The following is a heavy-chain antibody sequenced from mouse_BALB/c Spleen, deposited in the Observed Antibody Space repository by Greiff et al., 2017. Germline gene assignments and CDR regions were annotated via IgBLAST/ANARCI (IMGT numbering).Heavy chain of an antibody. Sequence: VQRVESGAELVRPGVSVKISCKGSGYTFTDYAMHWVKQSHAKSLEWIGVISTYYGDASYNQKFKGKATMTVDKSSSTAYMELARLTSEDSAIYYCARGRTNFDYWGQGTTLTVSS. J-gene: IGHJ2*01. CDR3: ARGRTNFDY. CDR1: GYTFTDYA. V-gene: IGHV1S137*01. D-gene: IGHD1-3*01. CDR2: ISTYYGDA.